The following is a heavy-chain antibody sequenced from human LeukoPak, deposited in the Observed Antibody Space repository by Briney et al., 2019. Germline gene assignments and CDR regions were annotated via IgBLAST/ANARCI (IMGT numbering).Heavy chain of an antibody. Sequence: TGGSLRLSCSASGFTFSNYWMSWVRQAPGKGLEWVPNIKQDESEKYYVDSVKGRFTISRDNAKSSLYLQMNSLRAEDTAVYFCARALDSSSSRYQAFEEWGQGTPVTVFS. J-gene: IGHJ4*02. CDR2: IKQDESEK. CDR3: ARALDSSSSRYQAFEE. V-gene: IGHV3-7*01. D-gene: IGHD2-2*01. CDR1: GFTFSNYW.